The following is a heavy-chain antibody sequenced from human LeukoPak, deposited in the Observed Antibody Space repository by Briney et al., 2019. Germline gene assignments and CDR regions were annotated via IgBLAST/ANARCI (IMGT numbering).Heavy chain of an antibody. CDR3: ARSSGYYYDRPPNWFDP. CDR2: MYTSGTT. CDR1: GVSIISDSYY. J-gene: IGHJ5*02. Sequence: PSETLSLTCSVSGVSIISDSYYWNWIRQPAEKGLEWIGRMYTSGTTNYNPSLKSRVTISVDTSKNQFSLKLSSVTAADTAVYYCARSSGYYYDRPPNWFDPWGQGTLVTVSS. D-gene: IGHD3-22*01. V-gene: IGHV4-61*02.